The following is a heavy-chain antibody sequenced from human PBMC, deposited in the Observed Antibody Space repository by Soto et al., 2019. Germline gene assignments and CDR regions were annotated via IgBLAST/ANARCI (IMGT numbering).Heavy chain of an antibody. D-gene: IGHD6-6*01. Sequence: NPSETPSLTCTVSGGSISSGGYSWGWIRQPPGKGLEWIGYIYHSGSTYYNPSLKGRVTISVDRSKNQFSLKLSSVTAADTAVYYCAREGSSSFIGWFDPWGQGTLVTVSS. V-gene: IGHV4-30-2*01. CDR3: AREGSSSFIGWFDP. J-gene: IGHJ5*02. CDR2: IYHSGST. CDR1: GGSISSGGYS.